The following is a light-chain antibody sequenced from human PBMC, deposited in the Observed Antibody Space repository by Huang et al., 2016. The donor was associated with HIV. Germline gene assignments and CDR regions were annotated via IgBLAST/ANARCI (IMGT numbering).Light chain of an antibody. CDR1: QSHLHNNGYIY. CDR2: LGS. V-gene: IGKV2-28*01. CDR3: RQSLQTPCT. Sequence: DIVMTQSPLSLPVTPGEPSSISCRSSQSHLHNNGYIYLDWYLQKPGQSPQLLIYLGSNRASGVPDRFSGSESGTDFTLKISRGESEDVGVYYCRQSLQTPCTFGQGTKLEIK. J-gene: IGKJ2*02.